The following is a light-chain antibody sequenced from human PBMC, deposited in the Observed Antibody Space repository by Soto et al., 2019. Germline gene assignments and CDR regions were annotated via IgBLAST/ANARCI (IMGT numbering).Light chain of an antibody. Sequence: IVMTQSPATLSVSQGERATHSCRASQSVSSNLAWYQQKPGQAPRLLIYGASTRATGIPARFSGSGSGTEFTLTISSLQSEDFAVYYCQQYNKWPLTFGGGTKVEIK. J-gene: IGKJ4*01. CDR2: GAS. CDR3: QQYNKWPLT. CDR1: QSVSSN. V-gene: IGKV3-15*01.